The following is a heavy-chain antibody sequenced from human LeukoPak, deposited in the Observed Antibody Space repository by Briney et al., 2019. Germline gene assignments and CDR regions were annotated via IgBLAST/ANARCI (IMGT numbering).Heavy chain of an antibody. Sequence: GGSLRLSCAASGFTFSDFHMDWIRQAPGKGLEWVSYISTNAVTTYYADSVKGRFTISRDNAKNTLYLQMNSLRAEDTAVYYCAKDRHTGITIFGVVTYWGQGTLVTVSS. D-gene: IGHD3-3*01. CDR2: ISTNAVTT. J-gene: IGHJ4*02. V-gene: IGHV3-11*04. CDR1: GFTFSDFH. CDR3: AKDRHTGITIFGVVTY.